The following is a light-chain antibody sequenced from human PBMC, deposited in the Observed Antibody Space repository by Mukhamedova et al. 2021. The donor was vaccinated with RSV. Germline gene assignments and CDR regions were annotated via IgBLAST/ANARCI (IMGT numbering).Light chain of an antibody. CDR3: QQLKSYPQT. Sequence: GKAPKLLSYAASTLQSGVPSRFSGRGSGTEVTLTRRNLQSEDFATYYCQQLKSYPQTVGQGTKLESK. V-gene: IGKV1-9*01. J-gene: IGKJ2*01. CDR2: AAS.